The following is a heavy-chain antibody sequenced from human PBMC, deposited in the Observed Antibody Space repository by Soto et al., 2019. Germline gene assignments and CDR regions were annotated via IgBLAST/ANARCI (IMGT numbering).Heavy chain of an antibody. D-gene: IGHD2-21*02. J-gene: IGHJ4*02. CDR1: GGTFSSYA. Sequence: QVQLVQSGAEVKKPGSSVKVSCKASGGTFSSYAISWVRQAPGQGLEWMAGIIPIFGTANYAQKFQCRVTITPDKSTRTAYMELSSLRSEDTAVYYCARVQYCGGDCYRDYWGQGTLVTVSS. CDR2: IIPIFGTA. V-gene: IGHV1-69*06. CDR3: ARVQYCGGDCYRDY.